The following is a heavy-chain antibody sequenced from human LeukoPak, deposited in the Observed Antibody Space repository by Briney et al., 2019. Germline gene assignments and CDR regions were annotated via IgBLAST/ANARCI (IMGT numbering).Heavy chain of an antibody. CDR2: ISSSSYI. D-gene: IGHD2-21*02. CDR1: GFNFGDYA. J-gene: IGHJ6*02. V-gene: IGHV3-69-1*01. Sequence: AGGSLRLSCTASGFNFGDYALNWFRQAPGKGLEWVSSISSSSYIYYADSVKGRFTVSRDNAKNSLYLQMNSLRAEDTAVYYCARDRLGDSGRYYGMDVWGQGTTVTVSS. CDR3: ARDRLGDSGRYYGMDV.